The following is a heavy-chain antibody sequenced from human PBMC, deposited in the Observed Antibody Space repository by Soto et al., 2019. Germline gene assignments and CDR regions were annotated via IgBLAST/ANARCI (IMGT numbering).Heavy chain of an antibody. CDR3: AHRLEHSGKWEVGWFDP. Sequence: QITLKESGPTLVKPTQTLTLTCTFSGFSLTTSGVGVGWIRQPPGKALEYLALIYWDDDKRYSPSLGNRLSVTKDTSTNQVVLTMTNVDPVDTATYYCAHRLEHSGKWEVGWFDPWGQGSLVTVSS. J-gene: IGHJ5*02. D-gene: IGHD1-26*01. CDR1: GFSLTTSGVG. V-gene: IGHV2-5*02. CDR2: IYWDDDK.